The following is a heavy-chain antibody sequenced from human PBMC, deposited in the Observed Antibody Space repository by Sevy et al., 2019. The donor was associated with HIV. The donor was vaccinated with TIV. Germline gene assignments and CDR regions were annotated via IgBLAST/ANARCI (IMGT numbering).Heavy chain of an antibody. CDR1: GFTFSSYG. CDR2: IRYDGSNK. J-gene: IGHJ5*02. V-gene: IGHV3-30*02. CDR3: TRNGGAFDNGFDP. Sequence: GGSLRLSCAASGFTFSSYGMHWVRQAPGKGLEWVAYIRYDGSNKYYADSVKGRFTISRDNSKNTLYLQMNSLRAEDTAVYYCTRNGGAFDNGFDPWGQGTLVTVSS. D-gene: IGHD2-8*01.